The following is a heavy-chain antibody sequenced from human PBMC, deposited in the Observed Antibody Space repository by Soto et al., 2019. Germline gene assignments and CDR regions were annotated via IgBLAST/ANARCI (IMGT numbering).Heavy chain of an antibody. CDR1: GFTFSNYA. V-gene: IGHV3-23*01. CDR2: ISGGVGNT. J-gene: IGHJ4*02. Sequence: EVQLLESGGGLVQPVGSLRLSFAASGFTFSNYAMSWVRQTPGKGLEWVSTISGGVGNTYYPDSVKGRFTISRDNSKDTVYLQMNSLRAEDTAIYYCAKERLGRGADYWGQGALVTVTS. CDR3: AKERLGRGADY.